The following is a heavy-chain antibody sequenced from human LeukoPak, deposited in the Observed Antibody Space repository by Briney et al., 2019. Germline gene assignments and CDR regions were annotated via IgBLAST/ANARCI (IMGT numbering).Heavy chain of an antibody. V-gene: IGHV3-33*01. CDR2: IWYDGSNK. J-gene: IGHJ6*02. D-gene: IGHD2-2*01. CDR1: GFTFSSYG. CDR3: ARDGYCSSTSCYGYYYYGMDV. Sequence: QPGGSLRLSCAASGFTFSSYGMHWVRQAPGKGLEWVAVIWYDGSNKYYADSVKGRFTISRDNSKNTLYLQMNSLRAEDTAVYYCARDGYCSSTSCYGYYYYGMDVWGQGTTATVSS.